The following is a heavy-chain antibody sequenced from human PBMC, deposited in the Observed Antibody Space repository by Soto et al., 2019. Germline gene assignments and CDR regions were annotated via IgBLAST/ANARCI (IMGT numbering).Heavy chain of an antibody. V-gene: IGHV4-59*01. CDR2: ISYSGST. D-gene: IGHD6-13*01. CDR3: VRDGAATGSVYLDY. J-gene: IGHJ4*02. Sequence: PSEPLSLSRTVSGGSISDYFWSWIRQPPGKGLEWIGYISYSGSTNYNSSLKSRVTMSIDTSKNQFSLRLTSVTAADTAVYYCVRDGAATGSVYLDYWGQGTLVTVS. CDR1: GGSISDYF.